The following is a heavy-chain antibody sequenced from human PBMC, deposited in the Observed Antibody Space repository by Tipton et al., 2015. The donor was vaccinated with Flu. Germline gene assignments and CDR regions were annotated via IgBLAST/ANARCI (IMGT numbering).Heavy chain of an antibody. J-gene: IGHJ4*02. CDR2: IYYSGST. CDR3: ARGDCSSTSCLDY. D-gene: IGHD2-2*01. CDR1: GVSISSYY. V-gene: IGHV4-59*01. Sequence: TLSLTCTVSGVSISSYYWSRIRQPPGKGLEWIGYIYYSGSTNYNPSLKSRVTISVDTSKNQFSLKLSSVTAADTAVYYRARGDCSSTSCLDYWGQGTLVTVSS.